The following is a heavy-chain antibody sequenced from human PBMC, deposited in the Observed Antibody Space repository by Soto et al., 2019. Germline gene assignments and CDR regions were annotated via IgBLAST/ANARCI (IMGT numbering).Heavy chain of an antibody. CDR3: AKDGNVYSSGWYAPSLDY. Sequence: QVQLVESGGGVVQPGRSLRLSCAASGSTFSTYGIHWVRQAPGKGLEWVAVISYDGSNTYYADSVKGRFTISRDNSKNTLYLQMNSLRAEDTAVYYCAKDGNVYSSGWYAPSLDYWGQGTLVTVSS. D-gene: IGHD6-19*01. J-gene: IGHJ4*02. V-gene: IGHV3-30*18. CDR2: ISYDGSNT. CDR1: GSTFSTYG.